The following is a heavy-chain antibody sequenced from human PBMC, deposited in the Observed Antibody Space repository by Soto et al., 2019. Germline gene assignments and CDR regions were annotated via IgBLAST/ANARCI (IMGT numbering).Heavy chain of an antibody. V-gene: IGHV2-5*01. CDR2: IYWNDDK. D-gene: IGHD3-22*01. Sequence: GPTLVNPTQTLTLTCTFSGFSLSTSGVGVGWIRQPPGKALEWLALIYWNDDKRYSPSLKSRLTITKDTSKNQVVLTVTNMDPVDTATYYCAHSRVYYYDSSGYYAIPGYWGQGTLVTVSS. J-gene: IGHJ4*02. CDR1: GFSLSTSGVG. CDR3: AHSRVYYYDSSGYYAIPGY.